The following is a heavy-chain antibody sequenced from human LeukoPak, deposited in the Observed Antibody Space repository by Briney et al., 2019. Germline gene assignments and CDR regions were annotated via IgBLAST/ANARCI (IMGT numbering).Heavy chain of an antibody. V-gene: IGHV3-33*06. CDR2: IWYDGSNK. CDR3: AKGYHYYDSSGYYYGAFDI. J-gene: IGHJ3*02. Sequence: PGRSLRLSCAASGFTFSSYGMHWVRQAPGKGLEWVAVIWYDGSNKYYADSVKGRFTISRVNSKNTLYLQMNSLRAEDTAVYYCAKGYHYYDSSGYYYGAFDIWGQGTMVTVSS. D-gene: IGHD3-22*01. CDR1: GFTFSSYG.